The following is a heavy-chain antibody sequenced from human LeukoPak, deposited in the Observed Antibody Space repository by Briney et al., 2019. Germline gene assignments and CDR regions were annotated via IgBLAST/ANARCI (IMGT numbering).Heavy chain of an antibody. CDR3: AELGITMIGGV. J-gene: IGHJ6*04. CDR2: IHHDGSNK. Sequence: GGSLRLSCAASGFTFGSYGMHWVRQAPGKGLDWVAFIHHDGSNKYYAGSVRGRFTISRDNSKNSLYLQMNSLRAEDTAVYYCAELGITMIGGVWGKGTTVTISS. CDR1: GFTFGSYG. D-gene: IGHD3-10*02. V-gene: IGHV3-30*02.